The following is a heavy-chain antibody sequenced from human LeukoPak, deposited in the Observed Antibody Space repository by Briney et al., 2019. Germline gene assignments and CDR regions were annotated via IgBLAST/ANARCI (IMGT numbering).Heavy chain of an antibody. D-gene: IGHD2/OR15-2a*01. CDR2: INSGGDTI. CDR3: RGGSGCTFNH. Sequence: GGSLRLSCTASGFSFSDNFMVWLRQAPGKGLGWVSYINSGGDTIHYSGAVKGRFSISRDNSKRLLYLHMSRLRIDDTALYCARGGSGCTFNHWGQGTLVSVSS. CDR1: GFSFSDNF. V-gene: IGHV3-11*01. J-gene: IGHJ4*02.